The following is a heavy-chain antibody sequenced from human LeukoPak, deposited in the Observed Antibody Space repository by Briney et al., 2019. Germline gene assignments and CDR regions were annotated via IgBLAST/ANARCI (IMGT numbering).Heavy chain of an antibody. CDR2: INPNSGGT. CDR1: GYTFTAYY. J-gene: IGHJ4*02. Sequence: ASVKVSCKASGYTFTAYYMHWVRQAPGQGLEWMGWINPNSGGTDYAQKFQGRVTLTRDTSISTVYMELSGLRSDDTAVYYCARIEQQLVYFDYWGQGTLSPSPQ. CDR3: ARIEQQLVYFDY. V-gene: IGHV1-2*02. D-gene: IGHD6-13*01.